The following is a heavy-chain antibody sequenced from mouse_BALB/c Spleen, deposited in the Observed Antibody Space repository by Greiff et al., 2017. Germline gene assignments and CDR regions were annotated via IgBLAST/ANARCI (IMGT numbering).Heavy chain of an antibody. V-gene: IGHV7-3*02. Sequence: EVQLVESGGGLVQPGGSLRLSCATSGFTFTDYYMSWVRQPPGKALEWLGFIRNKANGYTTEYSASVKGRFTISRDNSQSILYLQMNTLRAEDSATYYCARVPYGNYVCFDYWGQGTTLTVSS. J-gene: IGHJ2*01. CDR3: ARVPYGNYVCFDY. D-gene: IGHD2-10*02. CDR1: GFTFTDYY. CDR2: IRNKANGYTT.